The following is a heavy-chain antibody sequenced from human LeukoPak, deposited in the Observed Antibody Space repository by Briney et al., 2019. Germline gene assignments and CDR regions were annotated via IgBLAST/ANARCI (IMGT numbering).Heavy chain of an antibody. J-gene: IGHJ4*02. CDR2: IKRKIDDGGTA. Sequence: GGSLRLSCAASGFTFSDAWMSWVRQAPGKGLEWVGRIKRKIDDGGTADYAAPVKGRFTISGDDSKNTLYLQMNSLETEDTGVYYCTDDLHYFASDWGQGTLVTVSS. CDR1: GFTFSDAW. V-gene: IGHV3-15*01. CDR3: TDDLHYFASD. D-gene: IGHD3-10*01.